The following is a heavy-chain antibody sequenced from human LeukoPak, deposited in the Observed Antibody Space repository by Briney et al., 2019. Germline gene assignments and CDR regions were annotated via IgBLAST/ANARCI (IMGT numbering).Heavy chain of an antibody. CDR3: VSSRDGFNSPFDY. CDR1: GFTFSSSV. V-gene: IGHV3-64D*06. D-gene: IGHD5-24*01. CDR2: ITTNGRRT. Sequence: PGRSLRLSCSASGFTFSSSVMHWVRQAPGKGLEYVSAITTNGRRTYYADSVKGRFTISRDNSKNTLYLQMSSLRVEDTAVYYCVSSRDGFNSPFDYWGQGTLVTVAS. J-gene: IGHJ4*02.